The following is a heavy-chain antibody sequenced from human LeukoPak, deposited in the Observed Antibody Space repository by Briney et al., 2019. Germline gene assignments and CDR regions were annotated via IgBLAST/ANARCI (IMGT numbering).Heavy chain of an antibody. J-gene: IGHJ4*02. CDR3: AKKYCSNIGCPLGFDY. CDR2: ISISGGNT. CDR1: GFTFSNYG. D-gene: IGHD2-2*01. Sequence: PGGSLRLSCAASGFTFSNYGMTWVRQAPGKGLDWVSSISISGGNTYYADSVKGRLTISRDNSKNTLYLQMNSLKVEDTAVYYCAKKYCSNIGCPLGFDYWGQGTLVTVSS. V-gene: IGHV3-23*01.